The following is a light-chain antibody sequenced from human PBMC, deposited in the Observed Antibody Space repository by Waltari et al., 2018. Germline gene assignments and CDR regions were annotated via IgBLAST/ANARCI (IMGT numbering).Light chain of an antibody. CDR1: QSVSRY. CDR3: QRRGHWPPGAT. CDR2: DAS. V-gene: IGKV3-11*01. Sequence: DIVLTQSPATLSLPQGERATLSCRASQSVSRYLAWYQQKPGQAPRLLIYDASNRATGIPARFSGSGSGTDFTLTISSLEPEDFAVYYCQRRGHWPPGATFGPGTRVDIK. J-gene: IGKJ3*01.